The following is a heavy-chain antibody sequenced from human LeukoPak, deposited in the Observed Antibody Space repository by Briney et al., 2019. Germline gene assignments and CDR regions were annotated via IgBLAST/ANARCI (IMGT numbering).Heavy chain of an antibody. V-gene: IGHV3-30*02. J-gene: IGHJ4*02. D-gene: IGHD2-8*01. CDR3: AKDFVLMVYARSYYFDY. CDR2: IRYDGSNK. CDR1: GFTFSSYG. Sequence: GGSLRLSCAASGFTFSSYGMHWVRQAPGKGLDWVAFIRYDGSNKYYADSVKGRFTISRDNSKSTLYLQMNSLRAEDTAVYYCAKDFVLMVYARSYYFDYRGQGTLVTVSS.